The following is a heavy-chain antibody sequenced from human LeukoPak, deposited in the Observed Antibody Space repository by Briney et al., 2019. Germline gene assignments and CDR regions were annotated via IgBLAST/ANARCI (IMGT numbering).Heavy chain of an antibody. D-gene: IGHD3-22*01. Sequence: PGGSLRLSCAASAFSVTNNYMTWVRQAPGKGLEWVSSISSSSSYIYYADSVKGRFTISRDNAKNSLYLQMNSLRAEDTAVYYCAREAYYYDSSGYSPDAFDIWGQGTMVTVSS. CDR2: ISSSSSYI. V-gene: IGHV3-21*01. CDR1: AFSVTNNY. J-gene: IGHJ3*02. CDR3: AREAYYYDSSGYSPDAFDI.